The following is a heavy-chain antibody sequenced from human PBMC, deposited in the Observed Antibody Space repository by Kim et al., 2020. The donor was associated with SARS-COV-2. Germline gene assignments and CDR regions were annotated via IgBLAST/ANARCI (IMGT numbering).Heavy chain of an antibody. D-gene: IGHD6-13*01. J-gene: IGHJ4*02. CDR3: ANTYSGYSSSFGLTLL. V-gene: IGHV3-30*02. Sequence: SVKVRYTISRDNSKNTLYLKMTSMRAEDTAVYYCANTYSGYSSSFGLTLLWGQGTLVTVSS.